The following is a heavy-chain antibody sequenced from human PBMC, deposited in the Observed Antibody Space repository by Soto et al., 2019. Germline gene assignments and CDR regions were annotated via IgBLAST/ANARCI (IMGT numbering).Heavy chain of an antibody. CDR1: GYIFVNYG. CDR3: AMVDNFPTPTPQDV. D-gene: IGHD2-15*01. CDR2: ISPYSGNT. J-gene: IGHJ6*04. Sequence: QVQLVQSGDEVRKPGSSVKVSCKASGYIFVNYGIAWVRQAPGQGLEWMGWISPYSGNTHYASKVQGRLTMTTDTSTSTGDMELGSLTSDDTAVYYLAMVDNFPTPTPQDVWGKGTTVTVSS. V-gene: IGHV1-18*01.